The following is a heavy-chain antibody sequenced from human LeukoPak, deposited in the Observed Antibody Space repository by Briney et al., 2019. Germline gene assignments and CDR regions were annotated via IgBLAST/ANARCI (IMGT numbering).Heavy chain of an antibody. Sequence: QPGGSLRLSCAASGFTFSSYWMSWVRQAPGKGLEWVSFVRYDGSTEHYADSVKGRFTISRDNSKNTLYLQMNSLRAEDTAVYYCAKDKHRGVYAIGYNWFDPWGQGTLVTVSS. D-gene: IGHD2-8*01. CDR2: VRYDGSTE. CDR3: AKDKHRGVYAIGYNWFDP. CDR1: GFTFSSYW. V-gene: IGHV3-30*02. J-gene: IGHJ5*02.